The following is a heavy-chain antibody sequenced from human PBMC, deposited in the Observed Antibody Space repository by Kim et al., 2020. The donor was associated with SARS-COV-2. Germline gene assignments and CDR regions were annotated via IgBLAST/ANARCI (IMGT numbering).Heavy chain of an antibody. V-gene: IGHV1-18*01. CDR2: ISAYNGNT. D-gene: IGHD5-12*01. CDR1: GYTFTSYG. Sequence: ASVKVSCKASGYTFTSYGISWVRQAPGQGLEWMGWISAYNGNTNYAQKLQGRVTMTTDTSTSTAYMELRSLRSDDTAVYYCAREWGLYSGYDGDYYYYMDVWGKGTTVTVSS. CDR3: AREWGLYSGYDGDYYYYMDV. J-gene: IGHJ6*03.